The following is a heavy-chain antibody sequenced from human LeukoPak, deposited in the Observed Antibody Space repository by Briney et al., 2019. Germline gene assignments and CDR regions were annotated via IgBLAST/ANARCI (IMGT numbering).Heavy chain of an antibody. Sequence: PSETLSLTCAVSGGSISSVNLWSWVRQPPGKGLEWIGEMYLSGTTTYNPSLKSRVTISVDKSKNQFSLKVSSVTAADTAVYYCARRDEQLFDYWGQGTLVTVSS. V-gene: IGHV4-4*02. CDR1: GGSISSVNL. D-gene: IGHD5-18*01. J-gene: IGHJ4*02. CDR3: ARRDEQLFDY. CDR2: MYLSGTT.